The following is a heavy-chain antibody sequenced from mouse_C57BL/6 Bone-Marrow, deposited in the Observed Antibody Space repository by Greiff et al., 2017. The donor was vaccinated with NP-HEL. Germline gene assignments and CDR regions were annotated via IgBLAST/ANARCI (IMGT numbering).Heavy chain of an antibody. CDR3: ARESNYVDYAMDY. CDR2: IDPSDSYT. D-gene: IGHD2-5*01. V-gene: IGHV1-69*01. CDR1: GYTFTSYW. Sequence: VKLQQPGAELVMPGASVKLSCKASGYTFTSYWMHWVKQRPGQGLEWIGEIDPSDSYTNYNQKFKGKSTLTVDKSSSTAYMQLSSLTSEDSAVYYCARESNYVDYAMDYWGQGTSVTVSS. J-gene: IGHJ4*01.